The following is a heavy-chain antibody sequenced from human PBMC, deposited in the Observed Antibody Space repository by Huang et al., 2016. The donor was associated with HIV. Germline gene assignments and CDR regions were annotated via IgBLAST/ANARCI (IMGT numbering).Heavy chain of an antibody. D-gene: IGHD6-13*01. CDR3: AIDLTGTRAAAAGIRGDAFDV. CDR2: IIPIFDTL. Sequence: QVQLVQSGAEVKKPGASVKVSCKASGGTFGSYAISWVRTSPGQGLEWMGVIIPIFDTLNYAHTCPGRVRITADASTSTAYMELTSLRSEDTAVYYCAIDLTGTRAAAAGIRGDAFDVWGQGTLVTVSS. J-gene: IGHJ3*01. V-gene: IGHV1-69*13. CDR1: GGTFGSYA.